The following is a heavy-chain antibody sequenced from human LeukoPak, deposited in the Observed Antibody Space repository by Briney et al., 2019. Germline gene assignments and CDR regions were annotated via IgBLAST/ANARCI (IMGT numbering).Heavy chain of an antibody. Sequence: PGGSLRLSCAASGFTFRSYAMNWVRQAPGKGLEWVSGINWNGGSTGYADSVKGRFTISRDNAKNSLYLQMNSLRAEDTALYYCAREGYSSSSSDYWGQGTLVTVSS. V-gene: IGHV3-20*04. CDR3: AREGYSSSSSDY. CDR2: INWNGGST. J-gene: IGHJ4*02. CDR1: GFTFRSYA. D-gene: IGHD6-6*01.